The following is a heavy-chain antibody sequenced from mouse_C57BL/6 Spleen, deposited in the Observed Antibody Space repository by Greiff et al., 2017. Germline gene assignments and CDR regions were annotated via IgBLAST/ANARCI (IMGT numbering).Heavy chain of an antibody. D-gene: IGHD1-1*01. J-gene: IGHJ4*01. CDR2: IYPGDGAT. CDR3: ARRGYYCSSSSYYAMDY. Sequence: VQLQQPGAELVMPGASVKLSCKASGYTFTSYWMHWVKQRPGQGLEWIGQIYPGDGATNYNGKFKGKANLTADKSSRTAYMQLSSLASEDSAVYFCARRGYYCSSSSYYAMDYWGQGTSVTVSS. V-gene: IGHV1-80*01. CDR1: GYTFTSYW.